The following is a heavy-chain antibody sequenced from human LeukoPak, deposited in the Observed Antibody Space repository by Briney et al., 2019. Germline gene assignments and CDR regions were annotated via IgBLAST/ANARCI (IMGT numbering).Heavy chain of an antibody. Sequence: PSETLSLTCTVSGGSISSYYWSRIRQPPGKGLEWIGYIYYSGSTNYNPSLKSRVTISVDTSKNQFSLKLSSVTAADTAVYYCARAGLRAVADYFDYWGQGTLVTVSS. V-gene: IGHV4-59*01. CDR1: GGSISSYY. D-gene: IGHD6-19*01. J-gene: IGHJ4*02. CDR2: IYYSGST. CDR3: ARAGLRAVADYFDY.